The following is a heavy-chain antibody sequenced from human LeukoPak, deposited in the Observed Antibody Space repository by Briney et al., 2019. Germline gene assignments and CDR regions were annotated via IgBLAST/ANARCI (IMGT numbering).Heavy chain of an antibody. Sequence: ASVKVSCKASGYTFTSYGISWVRQAPGQGLEWMGWISAYNGNTNYAQKLQGRVTMTTDTSTSTAYMELRGLRSDDTAVYYCARIAVAGDYLYYFDYWGQGTLVTVSS. CDR2: ISAYNGNT. D-gene: IGHD6-19*01. V-gene: IGHV1-18*01. CDR3: ARIAVAGDYLYYFDY. J-gene: IGHJ4*02. CDR1: GYTFTSYG.